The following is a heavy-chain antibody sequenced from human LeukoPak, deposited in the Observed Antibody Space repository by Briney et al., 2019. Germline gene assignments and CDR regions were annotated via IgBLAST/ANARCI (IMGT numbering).Heavy chain of an antibody. CDR3: ARDSRSYCTSPFDF. D-gene: IGHD2-8*01. CDR2: ISGSGGST. CDR1: GFTFSSYA. J-gene: IGHJ4*02. Sequence: GGSLRLSCAASGFTFSSYAMSWVRQAPGKGLEWVSAISGSGGSTYYADSVKGRFTIPRDNSKNTLYLQMNSLRAEDTAMYYCARDSRSYCTSPFDFWGQGTLVTVSS. V-gene: IGHV3-23*01.